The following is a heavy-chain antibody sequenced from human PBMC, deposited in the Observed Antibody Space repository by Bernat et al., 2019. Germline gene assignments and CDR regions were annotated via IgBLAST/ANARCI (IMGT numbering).Heavy chain of an antibody. Sequence: QVQLVESGGGAVQPGRSLRLSCAASGFTFSSYGMHWVRQAPGKGLEWVAVIWYDGSNKYYADSVKGRFTISRDNSKNTLYLQMNSLRAEDTAVYYCARDSGSSAFDIWGQGTMVTVSS. CDR3: ARDSGSSAFDI. CDR2: IWYDGSNK. CDR1: GFTFSSYG. J-gene: IGHJ3*02. V-gene: IGHV3-33*01. D-gene: IGHD3-10*01.